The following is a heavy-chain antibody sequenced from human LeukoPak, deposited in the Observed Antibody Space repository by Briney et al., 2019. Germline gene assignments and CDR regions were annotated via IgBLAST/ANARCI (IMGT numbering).Heavy chain of an antibody. Sequence: GGSLRLSCAASGFTFTTYWMSWVRQLPGKGLEWVANINQDGTEKYYVDSVKGRFTISRDNAKNSLYLQMNSLRAEDTAVYYCATGLGYYDILTGYYPPNFDYWGQGTLVTVSS. V-gene: IGHV3-7*03. D-gene: IGHD3-9*01. J-gene: IGHJ4*02. CDR1: GFTFTTYW. CDR3: ATGLGYYDILTGYYPPNFDY. CDR2: INQDGTEK.